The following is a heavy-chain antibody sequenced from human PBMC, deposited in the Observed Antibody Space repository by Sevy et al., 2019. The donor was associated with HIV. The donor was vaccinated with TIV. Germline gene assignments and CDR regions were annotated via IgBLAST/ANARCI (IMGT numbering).Heavy chain of an antibody. CDR3: TATVTTPVDYYGMDV. V-gene: IGHV3-15*01. CDR1: GFTFSNAW. J-gene: IGHJ6*02. D-gene: IGHD4-17*01. CDR2: IKSKTDGGKT. Sequence: GGSLRLSCAASGFTFSNAWMSWVRQAPGKGLEWVGRIKSKTDGGKTDYAAPVKGRFTISRDDSKNTLYLQMNSLKTEDTAVYYCTATVTTPVDYYGMDVWGQGTTVTVSS.